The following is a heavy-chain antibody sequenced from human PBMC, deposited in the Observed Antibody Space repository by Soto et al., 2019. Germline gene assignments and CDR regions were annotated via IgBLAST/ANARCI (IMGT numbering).Heavy chain of an antibody. V-gene: IGHV4-4*02. CDR3: ARVSGSYYYGMDV. CDR1: GGSISSSNW. J-gene: IGHJ6*02. CDR2: IYHSGST. Sequence: QVQLQESGPGLVKPSGTLSLTCAVSGGSISSSNWWSWVRQPPGKGLERIGEIYHSGSTNYNPSLKSRGTISVDKSKNQFSLKLTSVTAADTAVYYCARVSGSYYYGMDVWGQGTTVTVSS. D-gene: IGHD1-26*01.